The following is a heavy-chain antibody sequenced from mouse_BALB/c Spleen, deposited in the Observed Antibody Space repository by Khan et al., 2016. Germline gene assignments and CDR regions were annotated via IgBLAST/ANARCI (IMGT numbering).Heavy chain of an antibody. CDR1: GYTFTTYW. CDR2: IYPGDGDT. J-gene: IGHJ2*01. Sequence: QVQLQQSGAELARPGASVKLSCKASGYTFTTYWMQWVKQRPGQGLEWIGAIYPGDGDTRYTQKFKGKATLTADKSSSTAYMQFSSLASEDSAGYYCARGNAYYDYDYWGQGTTLTVSS. V-gene: IGHV1-87*01. D-gene: IGHD2-4*01. CDR3: ARGNAYYDYDY.